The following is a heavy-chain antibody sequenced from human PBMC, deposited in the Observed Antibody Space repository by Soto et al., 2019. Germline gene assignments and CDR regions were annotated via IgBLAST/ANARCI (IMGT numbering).Heavy chain of an antibody. CDR2: SSAYNGNT. CDR3: AGENSSSWWTYAWFDP. J-gene: IGHJ5*02. V-gene: IGHV1-18*01. CDR1: GYTFTSYG. Sequence: QVQLVQSGAEVKNPGASVKVSCKASGYTFTSYGISWVRQAPGQGLEWMGWSSAYNGNTNYEQKRPGRVTMTTNTSTSTDYQGLSSLRSDDTAAHYCAGENSSSWWTYAWFDPWVQGNLVDVSS. D-gene: IGHD6-13*01.